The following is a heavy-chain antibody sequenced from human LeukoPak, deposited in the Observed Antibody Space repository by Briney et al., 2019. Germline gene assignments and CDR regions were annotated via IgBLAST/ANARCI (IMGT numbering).Heavy chain of an antibody. J-gene: IGHJ4*02. CDR1: GFTFSSYA. D-gene: IGHD6-6*01. CDR3: AKATHLSYYFDY. CDR2: ISGSGGST. V-gene: IGHV3-23*01. Sequence: KPGGSLRLSCAASGFTFSSYAMSWVRQAPGKGLEWVSAISGSGGSTYYADSVKGRFTISRDNSKNTLYLQMNSLRAEDTAVYYCAKATHLSYYFDYWGQGTLVTVSS.